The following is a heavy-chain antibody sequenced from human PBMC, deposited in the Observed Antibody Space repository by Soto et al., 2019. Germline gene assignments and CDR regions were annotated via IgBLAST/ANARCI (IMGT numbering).Heavy chain of an antibody. CDR3: ARPLVSRGWFDP. CDR2: IYYSGST. CDR1: GGSVSRGSYY. Sequence: SETLSLTCTVSGGSVSRGSYYWSWIRRPPGKGLEWIGYIYYSGSTNYNPSLKSRVTISVDTSKNQFSLKLSSVTAADTAVYYCARPLVSRGWFDPWGQGTLVTVSS. J-gene: IGHJ5*02. V-gene: IGHV4-61*01. D-gene: IGHD2-8*01.